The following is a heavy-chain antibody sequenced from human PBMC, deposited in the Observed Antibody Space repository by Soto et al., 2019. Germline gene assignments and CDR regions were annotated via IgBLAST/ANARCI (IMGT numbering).Heavy chain of an antibody. CDR3: XRDGDYHNSGTYGYFDY. CDR1: GFTFGYYA. CDR2: IRSKTYGGTT. Sequence: GGSLRLSCAASGFTFGYYAMSWVRQAPGKGLEWVGFIRSKTYGGTTEYAASVKGRFTISRDDSKSVAYLQMNSLKTEDTAVYYCXRDGDYHNSGTYGYFDYWGQGTLVTVSS. V-gene: IGHV3-49*04. J-gene: IGHJ4*02. D-gene: IGHD3-10*01.